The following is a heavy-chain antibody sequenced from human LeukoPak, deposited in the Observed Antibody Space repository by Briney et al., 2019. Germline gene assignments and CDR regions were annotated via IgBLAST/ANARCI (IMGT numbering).Heavy chain of an antibody. CDR2: ISYDGSNK. D-gene: IGHD1-26*01. J-gene: IGHJ6*04. CDR3: AREGEDEDYYYGMDV. Sequence: GRSLRLSCAASGFTFSSYAMHWVRQAPGKGLEWVAVISYDGSNKYYADSVKGRFTISRDNSKNTLYLQMNSLRAEDTAVYYCAREGEDEDYYYGMDVWGKGTTVTVSS. CDR1: GFTFSSYA. V-gene: IGHV3-30*04.